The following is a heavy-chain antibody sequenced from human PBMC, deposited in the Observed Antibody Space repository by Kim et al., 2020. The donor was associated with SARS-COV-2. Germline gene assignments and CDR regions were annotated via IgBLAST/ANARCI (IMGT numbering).Heavy chain of an antibody. D-gene: IGHD2-15*01. V-gene: IGHV5-51*01. CDR2: IYPGDSDT. J-gene: IGHJ5*02. Sequence: GESLKISCKGSGYSFTSYWIGWVRQMPGKGLEWMGIIYPGDSDTRYSPFFQGQVTISADKSISTAYLQWSSLKASDTAMYYCARQDCSGGSCYSDWFDPWGQGTLVTFSS. CDR1: GYSFTSYW. CDR3: ARQDCSGGSCYSDWFDP.